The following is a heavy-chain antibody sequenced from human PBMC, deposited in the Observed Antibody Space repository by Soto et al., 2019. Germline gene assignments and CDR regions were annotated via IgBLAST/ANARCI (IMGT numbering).Heavy chain of an antibody. D-gene: IGHD2-15*01. CDR3: ARGLDQPPVGLYFDT. J-gene: IGHJ4*02. CDR1: GGTFNSYL. V-gene: IGHV1-69*06. Sequence: QVQLVQSGAEVKNPGSSVKVSCKTSGGTFNSYLIDWVRQAPGQGLAWMGGIIPAFGTAKYAQKFQGRVTITADKSTTTAYMELRTLTSEDTAVYYCARGLDQPPVGLYFDTWGQGPLVTVSS. CDR2: IIPAFGTA.